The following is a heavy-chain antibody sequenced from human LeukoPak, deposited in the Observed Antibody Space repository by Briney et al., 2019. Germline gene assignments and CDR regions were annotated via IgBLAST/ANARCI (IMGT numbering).Heavy chain of an antibody. Sequence: ASVKVSCKASGYTFTSYDINWVRQATGQGLEWMGWMNPNSGNTGYAQKLQGRVTMTRNTSISTAYMELSSLRSEDTAVYYCARGPQVATLYYYYYYMDVWGKGTTVTISS. CDR1: GYTFTSYD. D-gene: IGHD5-12*01. V-gene: IGHV1-8*01. J-gene: IGHJ6*03. CDR2: MNPNSGNT. CDR3: ARGPQVATLYYYYYYMDV.